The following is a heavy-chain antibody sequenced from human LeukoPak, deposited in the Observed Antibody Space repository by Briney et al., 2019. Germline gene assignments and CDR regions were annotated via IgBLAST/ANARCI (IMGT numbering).Heavy chain of an antibody. D-gene: IGHD4-17*01. CDR1: GGTFSGYA. CDR3: AGGDPFNYYMDV. CDR2: LIPIFDVT. J-gene: IGHJ6*03. Sequence: SVKVSCKASGGTFSGYAISWVRQAPGQGLEWMGGLIPIFDVTNYTQRFQGRITITTDESTTTAYMELSSLRPEDTAVYFCAGGDPFNYYMDVWGKGTTVTVFS. V-gene: IGHV1-69*05.